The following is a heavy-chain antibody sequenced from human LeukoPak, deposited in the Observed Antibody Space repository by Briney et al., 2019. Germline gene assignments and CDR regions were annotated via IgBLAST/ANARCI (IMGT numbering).Heavy chain of an antibody. D-gene: IGHD3-22*01. J-gene: IGHJ4*02. CDR3: AGGTWYYYDSSGYPH. V-gene: IGHV4-34*01. CDR1: GGSFSGYY. CDR2: INHSGST. Sequence: PSETLSLTCAVYGGSFSGYYWSWIRQPPGKGLEWIGEINHSGSTNYNPSLKSRVTISVDTSKNQFSLKLSSVTAADTAVYYCAGGTWYYYDSSGYPHWGQGTLVTVSS.